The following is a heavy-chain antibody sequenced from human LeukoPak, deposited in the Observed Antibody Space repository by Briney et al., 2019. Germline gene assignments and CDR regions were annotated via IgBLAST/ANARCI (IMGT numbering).Heavy chain of an antibody. CDR3: AKRNYDFWSGYYRRAENHFDY. J-gene: IGHJ4*02. CDR1: GFTFSSYA. D-gene: IGHD3-3*01. CDR2: ISGSGGST. Sequence: PGGSLRLSCAASGFTFSSYAMSWVRQAPGKGLEWVSAISGSGGSTYYADSVKGRFTISRANSKNTLYLQMNSLRAEDTAVYYCAKRNYDFWSGYYRRAENHFDYWGQGTLVTVSS. V-gene: IGHV3-23*01.